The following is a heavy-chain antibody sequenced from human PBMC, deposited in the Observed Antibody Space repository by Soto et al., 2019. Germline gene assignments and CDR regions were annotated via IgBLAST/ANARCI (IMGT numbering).Heavy chain of an antibody. CDR1: GGSFSGYY. J-gene: IGHJ4*02. Sequence: SETLSLTCAVYGGSFSGYYWSWIRQPPGKGLEWIGEINHSGSTNYNPSLKSRVTISVDTSKNQFSLKLSSVTAADTAVYYCARGPYKDDYGDDGLSTFDYWGQGTLVTVSS. D-gene: IGHD4-17*01. CDR2: INHSGST. CDR3: ARGPYKDDYGDDGLSTFDY. V-gene: IGHV4-34*01.